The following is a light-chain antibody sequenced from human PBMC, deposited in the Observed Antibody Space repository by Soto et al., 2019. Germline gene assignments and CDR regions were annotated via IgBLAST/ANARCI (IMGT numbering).Light chain of an antibody. V-gene: IGKV4-1*01. CDR3: QQYYSSPRT. CDR2: SAS. J-gene: IGKJ1*01. CDR1: QSVLYSSNRKSY. Sequence: DIMMAQSPASLSVSLCERATINCKSIQSVLYSSNRKSYLAWYQQKPGQAPKLLIHSASTRESGVPDRFSGSGSGTDFTLTISSLQAEDVAVYYCQQYYSSPRTFGQGTKVDIK.